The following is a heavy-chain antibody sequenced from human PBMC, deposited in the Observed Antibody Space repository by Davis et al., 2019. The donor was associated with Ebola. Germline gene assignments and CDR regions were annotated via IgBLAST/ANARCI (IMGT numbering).Heavy chain of an antibody. CDR2: IKQDGGEK. D-gene: IGHD6-19*01. V-gene: IGHV3-7*01. J-gene: IGHJ4*02. CDR1: GFTFSSYW. Sequence: PGGSLRLSCAASGFTFSSYWMSWVRQAPGKGLEWVANIKQDGGEKYYVDSVKGRFTISRDNAKNSLYLQMNSLRAEDTGVYYCAGGQWVLPEDYWGQGTLVTVSS. CDR3: AGGQWVLPEDY.